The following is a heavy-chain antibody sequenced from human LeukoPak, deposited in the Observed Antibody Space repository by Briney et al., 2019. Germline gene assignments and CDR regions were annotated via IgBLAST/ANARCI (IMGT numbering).Heavy chain of an antibody. CDR2: ISSSSNHI. J-gene: IGHJ5*02. Sequence: GGSLRLSCAASGLTFSTSTMSWFRQAPGKGLEWVSSISSSSNHIYYADSVKGRFTISRDNAKNSLYLQLNSLRAEDSAVYYCARIPNSANFPNWFDPWGQGTLVTVSS. CDR3: ARIPNSANFPNWFDP. D-gene: IGHD4/OR15-4a*01. V-gene: IGHV3-21*01. CDR1: GLTFSTST.